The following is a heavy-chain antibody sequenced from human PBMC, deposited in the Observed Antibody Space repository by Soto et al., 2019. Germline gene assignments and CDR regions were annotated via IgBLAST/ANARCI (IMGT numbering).Heavy chain of an antibody. CDR2: MCDVGST. CDR3: ARAPVGLATISYFDY. V-gene: IGHV4-30-4*01. Sequence: LSLTCTVSGDAVSGVGFHRVWVRRPPGKRLEGVDCMCDVGSTYYGPSLEWGMHMSLDATRNHESRRLPSVTAAATAVYFCARAPVGLATISYFDYWGQGKLLTVSS. D-gene: IGHD6-25*01. CDR1: GDAVSGVGFH. J-gene: IGHJ4*02.